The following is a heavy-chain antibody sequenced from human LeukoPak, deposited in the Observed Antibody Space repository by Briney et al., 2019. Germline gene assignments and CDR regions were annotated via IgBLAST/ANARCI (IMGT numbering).Heavy chain of an antibody. CDR3: ARDRSVVVVPAAIPHNWFDP. V-gene: IGHV1-2*02. CDR2: INPNSGGT. Sequence: GASVKVSCKASGYTFTGYYMHWVRQAPGQGLEWMGWINPNSGGTNYAQKFQGRVTMTRDTSISTAYMELSRLRSDDTAVYYCARDRSVVVVPAAIPHNWFDPWGQGTLVTVSS. D-gene: IGHD2-2*01. J-gene: IGHJ5*02. CDR1: GYTFTGYY.